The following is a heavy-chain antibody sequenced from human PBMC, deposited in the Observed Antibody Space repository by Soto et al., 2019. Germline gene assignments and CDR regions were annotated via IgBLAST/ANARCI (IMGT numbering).Heavy chain of an antibody. Sequence: ASVKVSCKASGYTFTSYGISWVRQAPGQGLEWMGWISAYNGNTNYAQKLQGRVTMTTDASTSTAYMELRSLRSDDTAVYYCARAPGYRSGWYSFPRFDPWGQGTLVPVSS. CDR1: GYTFTSYG. D-gene: IGHD6-19*01. CDR3: ARAPGYRSGWYSFPRFDP. J-gene: IGHJ5*02. CDR2: ISAYNGNT. V-gene: IGHV1-18*01.